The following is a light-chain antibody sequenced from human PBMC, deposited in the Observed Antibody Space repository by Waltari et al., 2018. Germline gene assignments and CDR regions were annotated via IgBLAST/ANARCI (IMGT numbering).Light chain of an antibody. CDR3: QHYLRLPVT. V-gene: IGKV3-20*01. CDR1: QSVSRA. Sequence: EIVLTQSPGTLSLSLGERATLSCRASQSVSRALTWDQQKPGQAPRLLIYVASTRATGIPDRFSDSGSGTDFSLTISRLEPDDFAVYYCQHYLRLPVTFGQGTTVEI. CDR2: VAS. J-gene: IGKJ1*01.